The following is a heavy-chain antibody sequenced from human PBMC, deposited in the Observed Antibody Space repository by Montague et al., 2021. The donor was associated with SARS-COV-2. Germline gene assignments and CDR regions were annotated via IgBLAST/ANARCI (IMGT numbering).Heavy chain of an antibody. Sequence: SETLSLTCAVYVGSFSSYNHTWVRQSPTRALDRIGELHHSGNPTYNPSVGRRVAISVNTSKNQFSLKFRSVTAADAAVYYCARGERRKVRWGPGRGSEIDTYFALDVWGQGTTVIISS. J-gene: IGHJ6*01. D-gene: IGHD2-15*01. V-gene: IGHV4-34*01. CDR1: VGSFSSYN. CDR3: ARGERRKVRWGPGRGSEIDTYFALDV. CDR2: LHHSGNP.